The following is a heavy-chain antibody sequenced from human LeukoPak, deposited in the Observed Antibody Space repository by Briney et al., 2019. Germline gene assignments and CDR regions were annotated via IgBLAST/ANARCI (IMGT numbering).Heavy chain of an antibody. J-gene: IGHJ4*02. CDR2: IIYSGTT. Sequence: SETVSLTCTVSGGSVTSTSYYWGWIRQPPGKGLDWIVSIIYSGTTYSNPSLKSRVTISVDTSKNQFSLKLSSVTAADTAVYYCARGPGRSIAAAGPFDYWGQGTLVTVSS. CDR1: GGSVTSTSYY. CDR3: ARGPGRSIAAAGPFDY. D-gene: IGHD6-13*01. V-gene: IGHV4-39*07.